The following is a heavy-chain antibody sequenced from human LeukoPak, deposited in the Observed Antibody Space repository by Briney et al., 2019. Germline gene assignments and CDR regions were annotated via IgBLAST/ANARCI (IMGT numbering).Heavy chain of an antibody. Sequence: ASVRVSCTASGYSFTRHYMHWVRQAPGQGGERMGVINPRGTSTIYAEKFQGRIIMTRDMSTTTDYMELSSLKSDDTAVYYCARDNSMHERGWWFDPWGQGTLVTVSS. CDR2: INPRGTST. J-gene: IGHJ5*02. D-gene: IGHD4-23*01. CDR1: GYSFTRHY. CDR3: ARDNSMHERGWWFDP. V-gene: IGHV1-46*01.